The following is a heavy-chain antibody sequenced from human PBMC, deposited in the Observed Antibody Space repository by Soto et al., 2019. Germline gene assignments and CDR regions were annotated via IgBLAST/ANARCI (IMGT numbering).Heavy chain of an antibody. Sequence: EVQLVESGGGLVQPGGSLRLSCAASGFIFSNSWMHWVRQAPGKGLVWVSRINSDGSSTDYADSVKGRFTISRDNAKNTLYLQMNSLRAEXXXXXXXARDWSGPGNSAYYYYNMDVWGKGTTVTVSS. D-gene: IGHD3-3*01. CDR3: ARDWSGPGNSAYYYYNMDV. J-gene: IGHJ6*03. CDR2: INSDGSST. CDR1: GFIFSNSW. V-gene: IGHV3-74*01.